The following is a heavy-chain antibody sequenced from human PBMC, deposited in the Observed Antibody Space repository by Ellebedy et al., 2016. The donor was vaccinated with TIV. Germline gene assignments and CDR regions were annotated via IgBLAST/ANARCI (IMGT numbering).Heavy chain of an antibody. J-gene: IGHJ4*02. CDR1: GFTFSSYN. Sequence: GGSLRLSCAASGFTFSSYNIIWARQAPGKGLEWISYISSDTLTTEYADSVKGRFTISRDNAKNSGYLQMKSLRAEETAVYFCARDMGRWLQFLGFWGQGTLVTVSS. V-gene: IGHV3-48*04. CDR3: ARDMGRWLQFLGF. D-gene: IGHD5-24*01. CDR2: ISSDTLTT.